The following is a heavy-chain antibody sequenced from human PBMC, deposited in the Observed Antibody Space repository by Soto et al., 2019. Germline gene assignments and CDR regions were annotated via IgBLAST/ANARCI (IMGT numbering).Heavy chain of an antibody. CDR1: GGSISSGDYY. CDR3: ARERYYDFWSGRSPYGMDV. Sequence: KSSETLSLTCTVSGGSISSGDYYWSWIRQPPGKGLEWIGYIYYSGSTYYNPSLKSRVTISVDTSKNQFSLKLSSVTAADTAVYYCARERYYDFWSGRSPYGMDVWGQGTTVTVSS. CDR2: IYYSGST. J-gene: IGHJ6*02. V-gene: IGHV4-30-4*01. D-gene: IGHD3-3*01.